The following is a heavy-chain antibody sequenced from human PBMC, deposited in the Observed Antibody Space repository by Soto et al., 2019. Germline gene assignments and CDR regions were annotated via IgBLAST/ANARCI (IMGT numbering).Heavy chain of an antibody. J-gene: IGHJ4*02. CDR3: ARRSLARGHSSGCLY. V-gene: IGHV5-51*01. D-gene: IGHD6-19*01. Sequence: EVQLVQSGEEVKKPGESLKISCKGSGYSFTSYWIVWVRQMPGKGLEWMGSFSPGDSDTRYSPPFPGQATNSADKSISTAYRQWSSLKASDTAMYYCARRSLARGHSSGCLYWGQGTLITVSS. CDR1: GYSFTSYW. CDR2: FSPGDSDT.